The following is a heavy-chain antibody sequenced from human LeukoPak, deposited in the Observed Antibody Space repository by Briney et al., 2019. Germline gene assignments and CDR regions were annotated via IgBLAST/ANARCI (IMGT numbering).Heavy chain of an antibody. CDR1: GGSISSYY. Sequence: SETLSLTCTVSGGSISSYYWSWIRKPPGKGLEWIGYIYSSGITNYNPSLKSRVTLSVDTSKNQFSLNLNSVTAADTAVYYCARHSSSSRGWFDPWGQGTLVTVSS. D-gene: IGHD6-13*01. CDR2: IYSSGIT. V-gene: IGHV4-59*01. J-gene: IGHJ5*02. CDR3: ARHSSSSRGWFDP.